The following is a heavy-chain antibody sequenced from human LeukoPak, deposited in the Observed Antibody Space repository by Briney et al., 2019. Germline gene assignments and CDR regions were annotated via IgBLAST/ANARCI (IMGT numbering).Heavy chain of an antibody. CDR3: ARVDGAGCTNGVCYKGHYYYYYGMDV. CDR1: GGTFSSYA. Sequence: SVTVSCKASGGTFSSYAISWVRQAPGQGLEWMGGIIPIFGTANYAQKFQGRVTITADESTSTAYMELSSLRSEDTAVYYCARVDGAGCTNGVCYKGHYYYYYGMDVWGQGTTVTVSS. D-gene: IGHD2-8*01. V-gene: IGHV1-69*13. CDR2: IIPIFGTA. J-gene: IGHJ6*02.